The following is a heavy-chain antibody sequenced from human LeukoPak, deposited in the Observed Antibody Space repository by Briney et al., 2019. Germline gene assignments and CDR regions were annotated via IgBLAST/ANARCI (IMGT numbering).Heavy chain of an antibody. J-gene: IGHJ4*02. CDR2: IYYSGST. Sequence: SETLSLTCTVSGGSISSYYWSWIRQPPGKGLEWIGYIYYSGSTNYNPSLKSRVTISVDTSKNQFSLKLSSETAADTAVYYCARQGVLRYFDWYFDYWGQGTLVTVSS. V-gene: IGHV4-59*08. D-gene: IGHD3-9*01. CDR1: GGSISSYY. CDR3: ARQGVLRYFDWYFDY.